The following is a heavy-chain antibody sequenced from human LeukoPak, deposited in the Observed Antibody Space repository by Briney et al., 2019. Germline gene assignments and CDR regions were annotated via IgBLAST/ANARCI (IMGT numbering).Heavy chain of an antibody. D-gene: IGHD3-3*01. CDR1: GYSLTQLS. J-gene: IGHJ4*02. CDR3: AILLEDYAFSTGSAKDY. Sequence: ASVKVPCKVSGYSLTQLSMHWVRQGIGRGLEWMGGFDPVDGETIYAQKFQGRVTMTENTSTDTAYMELSSLRSDDTAVYYCAILLEDYAFSTGSAKDYWGQGTLVTVSS. CDR2: FDPVDGET. V-gene: IGHV1-24*01.